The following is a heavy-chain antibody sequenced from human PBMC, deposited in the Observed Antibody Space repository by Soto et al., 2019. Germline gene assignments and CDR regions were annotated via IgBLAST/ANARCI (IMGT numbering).Heavy chain of an antibody. D-gene: IGHD6-19*01. J-gene: IGHJ5*02. CDR2: ISYDGSNK. CDR1: GFTFSSYA. CDR3: ARPQGSIAVAGTGSGWFDP. V-gene: IGHV3-30-3*01. Sequence: GGSLRLSCAASGFTFSSYAMHWVRQAPGKGLEWVAVISYDGSNKYYADSVKGRFTISRDNSKNTLYLQMNSLRAEDTAVYYCARPQGSIAVAGTGSGWFDPWGQGTLVTVSS.